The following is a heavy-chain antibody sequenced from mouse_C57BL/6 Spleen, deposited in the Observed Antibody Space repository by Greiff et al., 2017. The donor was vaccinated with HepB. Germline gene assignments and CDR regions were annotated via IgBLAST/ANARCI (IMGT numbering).Heavy chain of an antibody. J-gene: IGHJ2*01. Sequence: EVQVVESGGGLVKPGGSLKLSCAASGFTFSDYGMHWVRQAPEKGLEWVAYISSGSSTIYYADTVKGRFTISRDNAKNTLFLQMTSLRSEDTAMYYCARGRYSNPYFDYWGQGTTLTVSS. CDR2: ISSGSSTI. CDR1: GFTFSDYG. D-gene: IGHD2-5*01. V-gene: IGHV5-17*01. CDR3: ARGRYSNPYFDY.